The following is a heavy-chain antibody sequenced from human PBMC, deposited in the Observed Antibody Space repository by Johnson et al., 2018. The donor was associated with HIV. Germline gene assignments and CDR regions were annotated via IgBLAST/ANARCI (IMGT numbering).Heavy chain of an antibody. V-gene: IGHV3-11*01. CDR3: ARAYYDSRGYYPHAFHV. Sequence: QVQLVESGGGLVKPGGSLRLSCAASGFTFSDYYMSWIRQAPGKGLEWASYISSSGGTKYYADSVKGSFTISRDNSENTLYLQMNRLRSEDTAVYYCARAYYDSRGYYPHAFHVWGQGTVVTVSS. CDR1: GFTFSDYY. CDR2: ISSSGGTK. J-gene: IGHJ3*01. D-gene: IGHD3-22*01.